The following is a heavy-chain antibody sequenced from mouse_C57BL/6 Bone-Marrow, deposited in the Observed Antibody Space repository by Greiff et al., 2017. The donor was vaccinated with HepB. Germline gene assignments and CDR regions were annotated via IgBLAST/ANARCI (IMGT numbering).Heavy chain of an antibody. CDR2: ISSGSSTI. Sequence: EVKLMESGGGLVKPGGSLKLSCAASGFTFSDYGMHWVRQAPEKGLEWVAYISSGSSTIYYADTVKGRFTISRDNAKNTLFLQMTSLRSEDTAMYYCARRYYGSSPGYFDYWGQGTTLTVSS. V-gene: IGHV5-17*01. CDR3: ARRYYGSSPGYFDY. J-gene: IGHJ2*01. CDR1: GFTFSDYG. D-gene: IGHD1-1*01.